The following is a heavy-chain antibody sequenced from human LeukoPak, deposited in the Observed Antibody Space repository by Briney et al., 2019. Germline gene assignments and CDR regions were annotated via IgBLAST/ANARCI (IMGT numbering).Heavy chain of an antibody. CDR2: IYTSGST. CDR1: GDSISGYY. Sequence: SETLSLTCSVSGDSISGYYWGWIRQPAGKGLEWIGRIYTSGSTNYNPSLKSRVTMSVDTSKNQFSLKLSSVTAADTAVYYCARDRGSSWYDYWGQGTLVTVSS. J-gene: IGHJ4*02. D-gene: IGHD6-13*01. CDR3: ARDRGSSWYDY. V-gene: IGHV4-4*07.